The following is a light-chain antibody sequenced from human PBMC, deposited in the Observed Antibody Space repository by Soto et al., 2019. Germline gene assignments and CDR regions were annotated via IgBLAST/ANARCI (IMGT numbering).Light chain of an antibody. V-gene: IGLV2-14*01. CDR3: SSYTSSITLV. CDR2: DVN. J-gene: IGLJ2*01. Sequence: QSALTQPASVSGSPGQSITISCTGTSSDVGGYNYVSWYQQHPGKAPKLMIYDVNNRPSGVSNRFSGSKSGNTASLTISGLQAEDEGDYYCSSYTSSITLVFGGGTTVTVL. CDR1: SSDVGGYNY.